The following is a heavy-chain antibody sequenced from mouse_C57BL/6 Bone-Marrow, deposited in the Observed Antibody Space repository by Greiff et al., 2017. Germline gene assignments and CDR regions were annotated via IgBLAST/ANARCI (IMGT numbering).Heavy chain of an antibody. CDR2: SRNKANDYTT. V-gene: IGHV7-1*01. CDR3: ARDVRYGRSYDWYFDV. CDR1: GFTFSDFY. D-gene: IGHD1-1*01. Sequence: EVQLVESGGGLVQSGRSLRLSCATSGFTFSDFYMEWVRQAPGKGLEWIAASRNKANDYTTEYSASVKGRFIVSRDTSQSILYLQMNAMRAEDTAIYYCARDVRYGRSYDWYFDVWGTGTTVTVSS. J-gene: IGHJ1*03.